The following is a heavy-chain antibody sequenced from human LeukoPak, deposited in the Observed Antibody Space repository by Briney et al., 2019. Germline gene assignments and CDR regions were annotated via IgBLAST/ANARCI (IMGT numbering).Heavy chain of an antibody. J-gene: IGHJ5*02. V-gene: IGHV4-4*07. D-gene: IGHD3-22*01. Sequence: SETLSLTCTVSGGSISSYYWSWIRQPAGKGLEWIGRIYTSGSTNYNPSLKSRVTMSADTPKNQFSLKLSSVTAANTAVYYCARDSGCYYDSWWFDPWGQGTLVTVSS. CDR2: IYTSGST. CDR1: GGSISSYY. CDR3: ARDSGCYYDSWWFDP.